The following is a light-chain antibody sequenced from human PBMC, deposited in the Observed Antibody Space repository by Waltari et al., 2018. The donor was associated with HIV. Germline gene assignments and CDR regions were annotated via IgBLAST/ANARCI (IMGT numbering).Light chain of an antibody. CDR1: QRVSRNF. J-gene: IGKJ2*01. Sequence: EIVLRQSPGTLAVSRGERATLSCRASQRVSRNFLAGYHQNPGQAPSLLISGSSTRAPAIPDRFSGTGSGTAFTLTISRLEPADFGVFYCQQSGSSREYPFGQGPKLELK. CDR3: QQSGSSREYP. CDR2: GSS. V-gene: IGKV3-20*01.